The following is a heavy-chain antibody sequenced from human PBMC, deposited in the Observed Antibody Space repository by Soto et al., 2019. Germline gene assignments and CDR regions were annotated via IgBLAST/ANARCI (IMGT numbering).Heavy chain of an antibody. CDR1: GFTFSSYD. CDR2: IGTAGDT. V-gene: IGHV3-13*01. J-gene: IGHJ6*02. D-gene: IGHD6-6*01. CDR3: ARGSKSSSDYYNYGMDV. Sequence: EVQLVESGGGLVQPGGSLRLSCAASGFTFSSYDMHWVRQATGKGLEWVSTIGTAGDTYYPGSVKGRFTISRENAKNSLYRRRNSLEAGDTAVYYCARGSKSSSDYYNYGMDVWGQGTTVTDSS.